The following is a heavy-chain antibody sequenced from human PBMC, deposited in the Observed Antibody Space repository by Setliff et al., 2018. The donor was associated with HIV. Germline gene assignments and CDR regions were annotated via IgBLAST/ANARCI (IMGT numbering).Heavy chain of an antibody. CDR3: ARVPTSSWYVTTQRTKEYFHH. CDR2: IYYSGNT. V-gene: IGHV4-31*03. Sequence: PSETLSLTCSVSGGSISSGAYYWSWIRQHPGKGLEWIGYIYYSGNTYYNPAPKSRVTILEDTSRNQFSLRLSSVTAADTAIYYCARVPTSSWYVTTQRTKEYFHHWGQGTLVTVSS. J-gene: IGHJ1*01. CDR1: GGSISSGAYY. D-gene: IGHD6-13*01.